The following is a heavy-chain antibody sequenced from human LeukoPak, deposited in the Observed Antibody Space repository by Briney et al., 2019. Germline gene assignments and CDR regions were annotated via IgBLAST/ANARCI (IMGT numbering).Heavy chain of an antibody. J-gene: IGHJ4*02. V-gene: IGHV3-30-3*01. CDR2: ISYDGSNK. D-gene: IGHD1-1*01. CDR1: GFTFSSYA. CDR3: VPKGNEGY. Sequence: GGSLRLSCAASGFTFSSYAMHWVRQAPGKGLEWVAVISYDGSNKYYADSVKGRFIISRDKSKNTLYLQMNSLRAEDTAVYYCVPKGNEGYWDQGTLVTVSS.